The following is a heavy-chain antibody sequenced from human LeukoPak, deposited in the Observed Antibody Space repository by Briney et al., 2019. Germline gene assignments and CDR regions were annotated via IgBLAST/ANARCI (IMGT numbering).Heavy chain of an antibody. CDR1: GFTFSSFS. CDR2: ITGSSSTI. J-gene: IGHJ4*02. D-gene: IGHD2-2*01. V-gene: IGHV3-48*01. Sequence: QTGGSLRLSCAASGFTFSSFSMNWVRQAPGKGLEWVSFITGSSSTIYYADSVKGRFTISRDNAKNSLYLQMNSLRAEDTAVYYCASCSSTKCYWGQGTLVTVSS. CDR3: ASCSSTKCY.